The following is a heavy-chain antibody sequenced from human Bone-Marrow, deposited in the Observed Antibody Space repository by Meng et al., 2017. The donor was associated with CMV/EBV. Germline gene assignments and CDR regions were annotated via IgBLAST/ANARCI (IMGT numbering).Heavy chain of an antibody. V-gene: IGHV1-46*01. CDR1: GYTFTSYY. CDR3: AREQGYNYCYDDYGLDF. CDR2: INPSGGST. D-gene: IGHD5-18*01. Sequence: ASVKVSCKASGYTFTSYYMHWVRQAPGQGLEWMGKINPSGGSTSYAQKLQGRVTMTRDTSTSTVYMELSSLRSEDTAVYYCAREQGYNYCYDDYGLDFWGQGTTVTVSS. J-gene: IGHJ6*02.